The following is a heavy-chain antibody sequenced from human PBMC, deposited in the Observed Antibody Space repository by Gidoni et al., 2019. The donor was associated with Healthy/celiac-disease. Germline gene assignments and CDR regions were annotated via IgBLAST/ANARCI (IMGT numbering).Heavy chain of an antibody. Sequence: QLPLQESGPGLVTPSEPVSLTCTVSGGYISSSNYYWGWIRQPPGKGLECIGSIYYSGSTYYNPSLKSRVSISVDASTNRLSLKLSSVTAADTAVYYCARHQTYSSSWYRGYYMDVWGKGTTVTVSS. V-gene: IGHV4-39*01. CDR3: ARHQTYSSSWYRGYYMDV. J-gene: IGHJ6*03. CDR2: IYYSGST. CDR1: GGYISSSNYY. D-gene: IGHD6-13*01.